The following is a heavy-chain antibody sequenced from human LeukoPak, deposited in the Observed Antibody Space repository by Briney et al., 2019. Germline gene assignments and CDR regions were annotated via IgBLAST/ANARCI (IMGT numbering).Heavy chain of an antibody. Sequence: GGSLRLSCAASGFTFSRHAMSWVRQAPGKGLEWVSAIRGSGGTTYYADSVKGRFTISRDNSKNTLYLQMNSLRAEDTAVYYCARRRQQLVRIYYYYYMDVWGKGTTVTVSS. CDR3: ARRRQQLVRIYYYYYMDV. CDR2: IRGSGGTT. D-gene: IGHD6-13*01. CDR1: GFTFSRHA. J-gene: IGHJ6*03. V-gene: IGHV3-23*01.